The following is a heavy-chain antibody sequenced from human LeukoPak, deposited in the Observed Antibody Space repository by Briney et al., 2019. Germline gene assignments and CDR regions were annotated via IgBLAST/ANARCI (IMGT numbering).Heavy chain of an antibody. Sequence: SETLSLTCTVSRGSIRSYYWTWIRQPPGKGLEWIGYIYYSGSTNYNPSLKSRVTISVDTSNNQISLQLRSVTAANTAVYYCARDLAFYDTNGLPDAFDVWGQGPMVTVSS. CDR3: ARDLAFYDTNGLPDAFDV. CDR2: IYYSGST. D-gene: IGHD3-22*01. CDR1: RGSIRSYY. J-gene: IGHJ3*01. V-gene: IGHV4-59*01.